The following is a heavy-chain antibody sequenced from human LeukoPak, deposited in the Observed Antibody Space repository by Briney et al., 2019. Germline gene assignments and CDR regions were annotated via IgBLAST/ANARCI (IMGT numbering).Heavy chain of an antibody. CDR1: GGSFSGYY. V-gene: IGHV4-34*01. D-gene: IGHD2-15*01. J-gene: IGHJ6*03. CDR2: INHSGST. CDR3: ARRAGWDNCSGGSCFYRPLHGRYYYYYMDV. Sequence: PSETLSLTCAVYGGSFSGYYWSWIRQPPGKGLEWIGEINHSGSTNYSPSLKSRVTISVDTSKNQFSLKLSSVTAADTAVYYCARRAGWDNCSGGSCFYRPLHGRYYYYYMDVWGKGTTVTISS.